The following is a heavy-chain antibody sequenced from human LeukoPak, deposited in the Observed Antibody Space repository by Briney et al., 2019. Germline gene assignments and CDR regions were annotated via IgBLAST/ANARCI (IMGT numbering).Heavy chain of an antibody. D-gene: IGHD3-22*01. Sequence: GGSLRLSCAASGFTFSSYAMSWVRQAPGKGLEWVSAISGSGGSTYYADSVKGQFTISRDSSKNTLYLQMNSLRAEDTAVYYCAKDRQSIVVVIIDYWGQGTLVTVSS. J-gene: IGHJ4*02. CDR3: AKDRQSIVVVIIDY. CDR1: GFTFSSYA. CDR2: ISGSGGST. V-gene: IGHV3-23*01.